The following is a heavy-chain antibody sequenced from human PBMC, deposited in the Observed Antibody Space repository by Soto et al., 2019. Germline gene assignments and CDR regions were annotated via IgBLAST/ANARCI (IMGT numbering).Heavy chain of an antibody. J-gene: IGHJ4*02. CDR1: GGSISSSSYY. Sequence: QLQLQESGPGLVKPSETLSLTCTVSGGSISSSSYYWGWIRQPPGKGLEWIGSIYYSGSTYYNPPLKSRVTMSVDTAKNQFSLQLSSVTAADTAVYYGARLVYDSSGYRPGWGQGTLVTVSS. D-gene: IGHD3-22*01. CDR3: ARLVYDSSGYRPG. V-gene: IGHV4-39*01. CDR2: IYYSGST.